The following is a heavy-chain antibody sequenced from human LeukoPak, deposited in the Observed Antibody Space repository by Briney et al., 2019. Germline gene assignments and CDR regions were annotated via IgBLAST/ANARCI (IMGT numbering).Heavy chain of an antibody. V-gene: IGHV4-39*07. CDR2: IYYSGST. CDR3: ARGTEVAFDI. J-gene: IGHJ3*02. D-gene: IGHD4-17*01. CDR1: GGSISSSSYY. Sequence: SETLSLTCTVSGGSISSSSYYWGWIRQPPGKGLEWIGSIYYSGSTYYNPSLKSRVTISVDTSKNQFSLKLSSVTAADTAVYYCARGTEVAFDIWGQGTMVTVSS.